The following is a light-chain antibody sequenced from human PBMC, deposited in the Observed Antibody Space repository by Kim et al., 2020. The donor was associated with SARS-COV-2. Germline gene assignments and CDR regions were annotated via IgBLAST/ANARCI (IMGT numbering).Light chain of an antibody. Sequence: SYELTQPPSMSVSPGQTASITCSGDKLGDRFVAWYQQNPGQSPVLVMYQDYKRPSGIPERFSGSNSGNTATLTISGTQSMDEADYYCQAWDSTFYVFGTGTKVTVL. V-gene: IGLV3-1*01. CDR3: QAWDSTFYV. CDR2: QDY. CDR1: KLGDRF. J-gene: IGLJ1*01.